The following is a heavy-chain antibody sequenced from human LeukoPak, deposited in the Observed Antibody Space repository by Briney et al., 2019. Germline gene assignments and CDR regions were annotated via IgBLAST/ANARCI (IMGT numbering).Heavy chain of an antibody. J-gene: IGHJ4*02. CDR1: GGSISSYY. Sequence: PSETLSLTCTVSGGSISSYYWSWIRQPPGKGLEWIGNFYYTGSTNYNPSLKSRVTMSVDTSNNQFSLKLSSVTAADTAVYYCARVSSSWLLPKYWGQGTLVTVSS. CDR3: ARVSSSWLLPKY. CDR2: FYYTGST. D-gene: IGHD6-13*01. V-gene: IGHV4-59*01.